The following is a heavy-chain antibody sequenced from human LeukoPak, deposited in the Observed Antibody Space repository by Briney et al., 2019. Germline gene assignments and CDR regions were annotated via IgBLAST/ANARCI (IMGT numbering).Heavy chain of an antibody. D-gene: IGHD2-21*01. CDR2: ISGSGGST. CDR1: GFTFSNYA. CDR3: AEEGENYAFDI. J-gene: IGHJ3*02. V-gene: IGHV3-23*01. Sequence: PGGSLRLSCAASGFTFSNYAMTWVRQTPGKGLEWVSAISGSGGSTYYADSVKGRFTISRDNSKNTLYLQMNSLRAEDTAIYYCAEEGENYAFDIWGQGTMVTVSS.